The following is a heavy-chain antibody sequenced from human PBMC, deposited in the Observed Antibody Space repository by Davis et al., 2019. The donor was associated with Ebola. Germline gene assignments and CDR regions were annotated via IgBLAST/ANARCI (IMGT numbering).Heavy chain of an antibody. D-gene: IGHD6-13*01. CDR2: ISYDGSDE. Sequence: GESLKISCAASGFTFSSYAMHWVRQAPGKGLEWVAIISYDGSDEYYADSVKGRFTISRDNSKNTLYLQMNSLRGEDTAVYYCAGGSSSSWSLYGYWGQGTLVTVSS. CDR3: AGGSSSSWSLYGY. J-gene: IGHJ4*02. CDR1: GFTFSSYA. V-gene: IGHV3-30*04.